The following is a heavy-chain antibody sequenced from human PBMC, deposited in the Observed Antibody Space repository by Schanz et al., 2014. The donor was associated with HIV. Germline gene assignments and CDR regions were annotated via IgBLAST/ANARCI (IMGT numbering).Heavy chain of an antibody. V-gene: IGHV3-74*02. CDR2: INSDGSNT. CDR3: ARRLALGGLIVSGAAEGMDV. J-gene: IGHJ6*02. D-gene: IGHD3-16*02. CDR1: GFTFSSYW. Sequence: EVQLVESGGGLVRPGGSLRLSCAASGFTFSSYWMHWVRQAPGKGLVWVSRINSDGSNTNYADSVKGRFTISRDNAKKSLYLQMNSLRAEDTAVYYCARRLALGGLIVSGAAEGMDVWGQGTTVTVSS.